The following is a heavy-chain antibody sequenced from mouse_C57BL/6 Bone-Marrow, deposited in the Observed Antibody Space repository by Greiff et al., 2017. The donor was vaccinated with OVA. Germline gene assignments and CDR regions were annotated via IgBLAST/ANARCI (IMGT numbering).Heavy chain of an antibody. CDR3: AREDDYADY. Sequence: EVQVVESGGGLVKPGGSLKLSCAASGFTFSSYAMSWVRQTPEKRLEWVATISDGGSYTSYPDNVKGRFTISRDNAKNNLYLQMSHLKSEDTAMYYCAREDDYADYWGQGTTLTVSS. CDR2: ISDGGSYT. V-gene: IGHV5-4*01. J-gene: IGHJ2*01. CDR1: GFTFSSYA. D-gene: IGHD2-4*01.